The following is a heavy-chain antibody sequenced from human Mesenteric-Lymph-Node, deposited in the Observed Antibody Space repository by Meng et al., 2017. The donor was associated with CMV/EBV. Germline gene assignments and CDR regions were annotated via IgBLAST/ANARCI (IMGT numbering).Heavy chain of an antibody. CDR1: GYTFSSYA. J-gene: IGHJ4*02. D-gene: IGHD3-16*01. Sequence: QVQLVQSGAEVKKPWASVKVSCKASGYTFSSYAMHWVRQAPGQRLEWMGWINIVEDKTKNSQNFKGRVTLTRDTSANTAYMELSSLRSDDTAVYYCARTNNWGFDYWGQGTLVTVSS. V-gene: IGHV1-3*04. CDR2: INIVEDKT. CDR3: ARTNNWGFDY.